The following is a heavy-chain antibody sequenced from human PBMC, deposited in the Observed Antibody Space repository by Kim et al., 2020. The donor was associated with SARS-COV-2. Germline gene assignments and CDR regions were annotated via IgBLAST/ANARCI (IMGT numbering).Heavy chain of an antibody. D-gene: IGHD1-26*01. CDR2: ISYDGSNK. CDR3: ARDRGYSPYYYYGMDV. V-gene: IGHV3-30*04. J-gene: IGHJ6*02. CDR1: GFTFSSYA. Sequence: GGSLRLSCAASGFTFSSYAMHWVRQAPGKGLEWVAVISYDGSNKYYADSVKGRFTISRDNSKNTLYLQMNSLRAEDTAVYYCARDRGYSPYYYYGMDVWGQGTTVTVS.